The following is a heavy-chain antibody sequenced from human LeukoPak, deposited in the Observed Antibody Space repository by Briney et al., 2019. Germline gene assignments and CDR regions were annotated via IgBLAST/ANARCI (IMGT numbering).Heavy chain of an antibody. CDR3: AKGAVEQWLVLYFDY. V-gene: IGHV3-43D*04. Sequence: GGSLRLSYAASGFTFDDYAMHWVRQAPGKGLEWVSLISWDGGSTYYADSVKGRFTISRDNSKNSLYLQMNSLRAEDTALYYCAKGAVEQWLVLYFDYWGQGTLVTVSS. CDR2: ISWDGGST. J-gene: IGHJ4*02. CDR1: GFTFDDYA. D-gene: IGHD6-19*01.